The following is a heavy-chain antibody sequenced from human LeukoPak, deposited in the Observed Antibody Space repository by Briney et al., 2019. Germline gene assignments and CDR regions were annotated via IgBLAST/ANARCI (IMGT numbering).Heavy chain of an antibody. CDR1: GFSLSTRGMR. CDR3: ARMTPTMMGAFDI. Sequence: SGPTLVNPTQTLTLTCTFSGFSLSTRGMRASWIRQPPGKALEWLARIDWDDDKFYSTSLKTRLTISKDTSKNQVVLTMTNMDPVDTAMYYCARMTPTMMGAFDIWGQGTMVTVSS. D-gene: IGHD3-22*01. V-gene: IGHV2-70*04. CDR2: IDWDDDK. J-gene: IGHJ3*02.